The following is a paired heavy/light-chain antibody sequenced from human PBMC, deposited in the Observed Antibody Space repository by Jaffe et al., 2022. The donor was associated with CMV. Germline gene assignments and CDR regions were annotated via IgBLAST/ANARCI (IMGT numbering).Light chain of an antibody. CDR3: QQSYSTPIFT. J-gene: IGKJ3*01. Sequence: DIQMTQSPSSLSASVGDRVTITCRASQSISSYLNWYQQKPGKAPKLLIYAASSLQSGVPSRFSGSGSGTDFTLTISSLQPEDFATYYCQQSYSTPIFTFGPGTKVDIK. CDR2: AAS. CDR1: QSISSY. V-gene: IGKV1-39*01.
Heavy chain of an antibody. Sequence: EVQLVESGGGLVQPGGSLRLSCAASGFTFSSYAMSWVRQAPGKGLEWVSAISGSGGSTYYADSVKGRFTISRDNSKNTLYLQMNSLRAEDTAVYYCAKGKCYDSSGYYHCAEYFQHWGQGTLVTVSS. CDR2: ISGSGGST. D-gene: IGHD3-22*01. V-gene: IGHV3-23*04. CDR3: AKGKCYDSSGYYHCAEYFQH. J-gene: IGHJ1*01. CDR1: GFTFSSYA.